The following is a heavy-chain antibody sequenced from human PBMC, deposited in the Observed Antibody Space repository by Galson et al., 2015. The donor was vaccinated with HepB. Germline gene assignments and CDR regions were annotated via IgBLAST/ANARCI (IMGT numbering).Heavy chain of an antibody. J-gene: IGHJ4*02. CDR2: IWYDGSNK. V-gene: IGHV3-33*01. CDR1: GFTFSSYG. D-gene: IGHD2-2*02. Sequence: SLRLSCAASGFTFSSYGMHWVRQAPGKGLEWVAVIWYDGSNKYYADSVKGRFTISRDNSKNTLYLQMNSLRAEDTAVYYCARDSAACSLGYCSSTSWYSGSYVDYWGQGTLVTVSS. CDR3: ARDSAACSLGYCSSTSWYSGSYVDY.